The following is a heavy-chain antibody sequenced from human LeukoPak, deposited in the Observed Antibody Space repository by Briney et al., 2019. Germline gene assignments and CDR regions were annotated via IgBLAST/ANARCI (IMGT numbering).Heavy chain of an antibody. CDR3: TTGIDDEGGY. V-gene: IGHV3-15*07. J-gene: IGHJ4*02. CDR1: GFTYSNVW. CDR2: IKTNAEGGTL. D-gene: IGHD3-3*02. Sequence: GGSLRLSCTASGFTYSNVWMNWVRQAPGKGLEWVGHIKTNAEGGTLDYTAPVKGRFTISRDDSKNTLNLQMDSLEVEDTGMYYCTTGIDDEGGYWGQGTLVTVSS.